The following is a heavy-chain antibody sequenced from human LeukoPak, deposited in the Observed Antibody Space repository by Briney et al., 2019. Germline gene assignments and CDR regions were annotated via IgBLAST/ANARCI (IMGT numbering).Heavy chain of an antibody. CDR3: ARDGVEMATTSPNWFDP. CDR1: GGSTSSGSYY. CDR2: IYTSGST. V-gene: IGHV4-61*02. D-gene: IGHD5-24*01. Sequence: SETLSLTCTVSGGSTSSGSYYWSWIRQPAGKGLEWIGRIYTSGSTNYNPSLKSRVTISVDTSKNQFSLKLSSVTAADTAVYYCARDGVEMATTSPNWFDPWGQGTLVTVSS. J-gene: IGHJ5*02.